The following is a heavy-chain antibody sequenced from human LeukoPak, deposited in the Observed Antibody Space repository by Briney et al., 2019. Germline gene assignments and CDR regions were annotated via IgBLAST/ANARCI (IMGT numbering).Heavy chain of an antibody. CDR2: IGSGGNT. CDR1: GFTFSNYA. J-gene: IGHJ4*02. Sequence: GGSLRLSCAVSGFTFSNYAMNWVRQAPGKGLEWVSSIGSGGNTYYADSVKGRFTISRDNSKNTLHLQMNSLKAEDTALYYCAKREVATSKYFDSWGQGTLVTVSS. CDR3: AKREVATSKYFDS. D-gene: IGHD5-12*01. V-gene: IGHV3-23*01.